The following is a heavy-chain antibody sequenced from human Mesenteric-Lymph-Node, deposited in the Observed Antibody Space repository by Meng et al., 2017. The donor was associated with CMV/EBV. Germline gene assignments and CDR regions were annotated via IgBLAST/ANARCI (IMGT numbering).Heavy chain of an antibody. CDR2: INHSGST. D-gene: IGHD5-18*01. CDR1: GGSFSGYY. J-gene: IGHJ4*02. V-gene: IGHV4-34*01. Sequence: GSLRLSCAVYGGSFSGYYWSWIRQPPGKGLEWIGEINHSGSTNYNPSLKSRVTISVDTSKNQFSLKLSSVTAADTAVYYCASVDTAMVRFDYWGQGTLVTVSS. CDR3: ASVDTAMVRFDY.